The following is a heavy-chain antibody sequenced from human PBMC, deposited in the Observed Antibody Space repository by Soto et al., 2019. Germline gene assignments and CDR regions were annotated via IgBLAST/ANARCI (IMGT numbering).Heavy chain of an antibody. J-gene: IGHJ4*02. V-gene: IGHV1-2*02. CDR1: GYTFTAYY. CDR2: INPNGGGT. Sequence: VQLVQSGAEMKKPGASVKVSCESSGYTFTAYYIHWVRQAPGHGLEWMGWINPNGGGTKYAQKFQGRVTMTRDTSINTAYMELTRLTSDDTAVYYCARAVHTMVQGVRFRVDQWGQGSLVTISS. D-gene: IGHD3-10*01. CDR3: ARAVHTMVQGVRFRVDQ.